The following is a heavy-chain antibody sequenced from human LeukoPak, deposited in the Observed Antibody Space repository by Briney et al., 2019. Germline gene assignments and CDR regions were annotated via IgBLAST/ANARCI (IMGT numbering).Heavy chain of an antibody. CDR3: ARGPDSSGYYYFDY. CDR1: GGSISSGDYY. J-gene: IGHJ4*02. D-gene: IGHD3-22*01. V-gene: IGHV4-30-4*01. CDR2: IYHSGST. Sequence: SETLSLTCTVSGGSISSGDYYWSWIRQPPGKGLEWIGYIYHSGSTYYNPSLKSRVIISVDTSKNQFSLKLSSVTAADTAVYYSARGPDSSGYYYFDYWGQGTLVTVAS.